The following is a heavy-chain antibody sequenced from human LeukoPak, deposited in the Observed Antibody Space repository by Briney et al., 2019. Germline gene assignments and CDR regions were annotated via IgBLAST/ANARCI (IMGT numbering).Heavy chain of an antibody. D-gene: IGHD1-26*01. V-gene: IGHV4-31*03. CDR2: IYNSGST. CDR1: GDSISSGGYY. J-gene: IGHJ4*02. CDR3: AREPTGSYSFDF. Sequence: SETLSLTSTVSGDSISSGGYYWSWIRQHPGKGLEWIGYIYNSGSTYYNPSLKSRVTISIDTSKRQFSLKLASVTAADTAVYYCAREPTGSYSFDFWGQGTLVTVSS.